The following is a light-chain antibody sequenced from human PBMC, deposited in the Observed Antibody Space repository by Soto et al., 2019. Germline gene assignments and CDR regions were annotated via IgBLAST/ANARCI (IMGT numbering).Light chain of an antibody. V-gene: IGKV3-15*01. CDR2: DES. CDR1: KRSSRN. J-gene: IGKJ1*01. Sequence: EMPKSASTCPVSLGDSATLSCRASKRSSRNLAGYQQQPGQDPTHLLYDESTRATAIPPRFCGSGSETEFTLTISSRQSADSSAYYCQQYNNWHSWTFGQGTKVDIK. CDR3: QQYNNWHSWT.